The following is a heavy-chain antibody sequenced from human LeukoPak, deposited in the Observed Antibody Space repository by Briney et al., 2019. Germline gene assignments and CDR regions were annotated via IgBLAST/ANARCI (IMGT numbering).Heavy chain of an antibody. CDR2: IYYSGST. V-gene: IGHV4-39*07. CDR3: AREEQSLDNWFDP. CDR1: GGSISSSSYY. J-gene: IGHJ5*02. Sequence: PSETLSLTCTVSGGSISSSSYYWGWIRQPPGKGLEWIGSIYYSGSTYYNPSLKSRVTISVDTSKNQFSLKLSSVTAADTAVYYCAREEQSLDNWFDPWGQGTLVTGSS. D-gene: IGHD6-19*01.